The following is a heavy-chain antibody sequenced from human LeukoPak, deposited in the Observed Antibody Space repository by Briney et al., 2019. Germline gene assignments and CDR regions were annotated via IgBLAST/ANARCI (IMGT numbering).Heavy chain of an antibody. CDR2: IMPLFGTA. Sequence: GASVKVSCKTSGGTFNNSAISWVRQAPGQGLEWLGGIMPLFGTAGYAQKFQGRVTITKDESTRTVYLELTSLTSDYTAVYYCARDVHGDYGSGWFDPWGQGTLVSVSS. D-gene: IGHD4-17*01. V-gene: IGHV1-69*05. J-gene: IGHJ5*02. CDR3: ARDVHGDYGSGWFDP. CDR1: GGTFNNSA.